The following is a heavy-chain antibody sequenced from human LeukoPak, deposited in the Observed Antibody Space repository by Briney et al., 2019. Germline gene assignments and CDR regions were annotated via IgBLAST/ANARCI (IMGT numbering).Heavy chain of an antibody. Sequence: PGRSLRLSCAASGFTFRSYGMHWVRQAPGKGLEWVAVIRYDGNNKFYGHSGRGRFTISRDNSKNTLFLQMNSLTPEDTAVYYCTKAGDSSGWSYFDYWGQGTLVTVSS. D-gene: IGHD6-19*01. V-gene: IGHV3-30*18. CDR3: TKAGDSSGWSYFDY. J-gene: IGHJ4*02. CDR2: IRYDGNNK. CDR1: GFTFRSYG.